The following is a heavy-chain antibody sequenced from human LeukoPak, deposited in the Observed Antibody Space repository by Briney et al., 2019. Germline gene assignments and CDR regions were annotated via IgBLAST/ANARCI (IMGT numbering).Heavy chain of an antibody. D-gene: IGHD3-10*01. J-gene: IGHJ4*02. Sequence: SETLSLTCAVYGGSFSGYYWSWIRQPPGKGLEWIGEINHSGSTNYNPSLKSRVTISVDTSKNQFSLKLSSVTAADTAAYYCARGGPLYMMVRKVGPALDYWGQGTLVTVSP. CDR1: GGSFSGYY. CDR3: ARGGPLYMMVRKVGPALDY. CDR2: INHSGST. V-gene: IGHV4-34*01.